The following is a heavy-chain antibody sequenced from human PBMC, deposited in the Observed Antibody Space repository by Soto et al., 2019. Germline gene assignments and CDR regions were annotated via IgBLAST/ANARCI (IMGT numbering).Heavy chain of an antibody. CDR1: GGSISSYY. V-gene: IGHV4-39*01. D-gene: IGHD3-3*01. CDR3: ARRVFLNWFDP. J-gene: IGHJ5*02. Sequence: SETLSLTCTVSGGSISSYYWGWIRQPPGKGLEWIGSIYYSGSTYYNPSLKSRVTISVDTSKNQFSLKLSSVTAADTAVYYCARRVFLNWFDPWGQGTLVTVPQ. CDR2: IYYSGST.